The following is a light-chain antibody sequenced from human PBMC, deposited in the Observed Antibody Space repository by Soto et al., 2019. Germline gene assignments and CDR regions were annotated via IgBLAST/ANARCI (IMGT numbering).Light chain of an antibody. J-gene: IGKJ5*01. CDR2: GAS. CDR1: QSVSSN. V-gene: IGKV3-15*01. CDR3: QQYNNWPPIT. Sequence: EIVNTQVPTNPALSPGERATPSCRVSQSVSSNLAWYQQKPGQAPRLLIYGASTRATGIPARFSGSGSGTEFTLTISSLQSEDFAVYFCQQYNNWPPITFGQGTRLEI.